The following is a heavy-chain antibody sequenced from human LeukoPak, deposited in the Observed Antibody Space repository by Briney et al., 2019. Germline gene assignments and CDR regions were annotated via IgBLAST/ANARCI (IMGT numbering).Heavy chain of an antibody. CDR2: IQYDGSNE. CDR1: GFTFSSYG. Sequence: GGSLRLSCAASGFTFSSYGMHWVRQAPGKGLEWVAYIQYDGSNEQYAHSVKGRFRISRDSSKNILYLQMNSLRAEDTAVYYCARGYRYASPSEAYYFDYWGQGTLVTVSS. V-gene: IGHV3-30*02. CDR3: ARGYRYASPSEAYYFDY. J-gene: IGHJ4*02. D-gene: IGHD5-18*01.